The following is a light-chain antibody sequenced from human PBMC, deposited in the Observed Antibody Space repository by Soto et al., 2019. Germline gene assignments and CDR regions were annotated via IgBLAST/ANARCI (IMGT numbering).Light chain of an antibody. J-gene: IGKJ2*02. CDR3: QQVNGYPRT. CDR2: AAS. CDR1: QDISSH. Sequence: DVQLTQSPSFLSASVGDRVTITCRASQDISSHLAWYHQIPGKGPKLLIYAASTLQSGVPSRFSGSGTRTEFTLAISSRQSEEFATYRCQQVNGYPRTFGQGTKLEIK. V-gene: IGKV1-9*01.